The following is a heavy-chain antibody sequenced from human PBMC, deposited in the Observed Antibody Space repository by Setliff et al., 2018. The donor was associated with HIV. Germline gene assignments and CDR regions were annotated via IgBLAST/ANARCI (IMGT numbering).Heavy chain of an antibody. CDR3: TRRFEKWLAFDY. V-gene: IGHV4-39*01. Sequence: SETLSLTCTVSGGSISSFSYYWAWIRQPPGKGLEWIGNVYHSGGTDYNPSLRSRVSISVDTSTNQFSLSLASVTAADTAVYYCTRRFEKWLAFDYWGQGTLVTVSS. D-gene: IGHD6-19*01. CDR1: GGSISSFSYY. J-gene: IGHJ4*02. CDR2: VYHSGGT.